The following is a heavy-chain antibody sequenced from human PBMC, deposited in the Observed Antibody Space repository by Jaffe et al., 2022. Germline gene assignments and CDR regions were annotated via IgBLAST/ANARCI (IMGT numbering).Heavy chain of an antibody. Sequence: QITLKESGPTLVKPTQTLTLTCTFSGFSLSTSGVGVGWIRQPPGKALEWLALIYWNDDKRYSPSLKSRLTITKDTSKNQVVLTMTNMDPVDTATYYCAHQARGSSLGDYIWGSYKVWGFDPWGQGTLVTVSS. D-gene: IGHD3-16*01. CDR3: AHQARGSSLGDYIWGSYKVWGFDP. V-gene: IGHV2-5*01. J-gene: IGHJ5*02. CDR2: IYWNDDK. CDR1: GFSLSTSGVG.